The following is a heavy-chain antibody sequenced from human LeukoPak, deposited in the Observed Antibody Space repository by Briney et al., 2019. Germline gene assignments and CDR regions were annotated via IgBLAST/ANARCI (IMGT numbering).Heavy chain of an antibody. CDR2: INHSGST. D-gene: IGHD5-18*01. CDR1: GGSFSGYY. CDR3: ARQHDTAYEDFDY. V-gene: IGHV4-34*01. Sequence: SETLSLTCAVYGGSFSGYYWSWIRQPPGKGLEWIGEINHSGSTNYNPSLKSRVTISVDTSKNQFSLKLSSVTVADTAVYYCARQHDTAYEDFDYWGQGTLVTVSS. J-gene: IGHJ4*02.